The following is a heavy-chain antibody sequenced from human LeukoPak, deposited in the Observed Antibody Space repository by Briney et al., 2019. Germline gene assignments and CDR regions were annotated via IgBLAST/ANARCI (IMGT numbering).Heavy chain of an antibody. J-gene: IGHJ4*02. CDR1: GFTFDDYA. V-gene: IGHV3-9*01. Sequence: PGGSLRLSCAASGFTFDDYAMHWVRQAPGKGLEWVSGISWNSGSIGYADSVKGRFTISRDNAKNSLYLQMNSLRAEDTALYYCAKESGPGEFGDYWGQGTLVTVYS. D-gene: IGHD3-16*01. CDR3: AKESGPGEFGDY. CDR2: ISWNSGSI.